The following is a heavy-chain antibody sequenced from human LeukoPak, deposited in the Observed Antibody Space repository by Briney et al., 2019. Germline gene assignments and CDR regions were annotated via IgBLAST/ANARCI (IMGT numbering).Heavy chain of an antibody. CDR3: ARRAYAFDAFDI. CDR2: INHSGST. D-gene: IGHD2-2*01. V-gene: IGHV4-34*01. J-gene: IGHJ3*02. CDR1: GGSFSGYY. Sequence: SETLSLTCAVYGGSFSGYYWSWIRQPPGKGLECIGEINHSGSTNYNPSLKSRVTISVDTSKNQLSLKLTSMTAADTAVYYCARRAYAFDAFDIWGQGTMVTVSS.